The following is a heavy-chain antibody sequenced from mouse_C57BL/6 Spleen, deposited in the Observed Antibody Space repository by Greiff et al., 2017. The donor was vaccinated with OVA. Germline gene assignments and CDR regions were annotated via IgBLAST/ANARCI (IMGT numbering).Heavy chain of an antibody. Sequence: DVQLVESGPELVKPGASVKIPCKASGYTFTDYNMDWVKQSHGKSLEWIGDINPNNGGTIYNQKFKGKATLTVDKSSSTAYMELRSLTSEDTAVYYCARRGRHDYAWFAYWGQGTLVTVSA. J-gene: IGHJ3*01. V-gene: IGHV1-18*01. CDR1: GYTFTDYN. CDR3: ARRGRHDYAWFAY. D-gene: IGHD2-4*01. CDR2: INPNNGGT.